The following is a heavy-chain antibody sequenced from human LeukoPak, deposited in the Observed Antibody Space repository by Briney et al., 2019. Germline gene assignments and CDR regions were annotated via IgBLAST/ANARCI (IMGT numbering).Heavy chain of an antibody. CDR3: ARRKNCSGGSCYSPVVDY. Sequence: ASETLSLTCTVSGGSISTYYWNWIRQPPGKGLEWIGYIYHSGSTYYNPSLKSRVTISVDRFKNQFSLKLSSVTAADTAVYYCARRKNCSGGSCYSPVVDYWGQGTLVTVSS. V-gene: IGHV4-59*12. J-gene: IGHJ4*02. CDR2: IYHSGST. CDR1: GGSISTYY. D-gene: IGHD2-15*01.